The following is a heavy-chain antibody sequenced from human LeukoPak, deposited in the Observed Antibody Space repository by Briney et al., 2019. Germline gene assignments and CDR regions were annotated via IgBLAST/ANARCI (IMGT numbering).Heavy chain of an antibody. D-gene: IGHD2-2*01. V-gene: IGHV3-23*01. CDR3: AASLPNIVVVPAAKGPFGS. CDR1: GFTFSNYA. J-gene: IGHJ5*02. Sequence: GGSLRLSCAASGFTFSNYAMSWVRQAPGKGLEWVSGINGGGGGGTFHADSVRGRFTISRDNSKNALYLQMSSLRAEDTAVYYCAASLPNIVVVPAAKGPFGSWGQGTLVTVSS. CDR2: INGGGGGGT.